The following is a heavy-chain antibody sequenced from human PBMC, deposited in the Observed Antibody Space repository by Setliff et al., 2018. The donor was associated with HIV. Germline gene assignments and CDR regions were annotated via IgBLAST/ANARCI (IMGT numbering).Heavy chain of an antibody. V-gene: IGHV3-15*01. D-gene: IGHD3-16*01. Sequence: GGSLRLSCAVSGFTVSDVWMAWARQAPGKGLEWIGHIPGKSSADTTSYAAPVKGRFSISRDDSKNTLYLQMDSLKTEDTAVYYCTGSFLGNRGQGTLVTVSS. CDR3: TGSFLGN. CDR1: GFTVSDVW. J-gene: IGHJ1*01. CDR2: IPGKSSADTT.